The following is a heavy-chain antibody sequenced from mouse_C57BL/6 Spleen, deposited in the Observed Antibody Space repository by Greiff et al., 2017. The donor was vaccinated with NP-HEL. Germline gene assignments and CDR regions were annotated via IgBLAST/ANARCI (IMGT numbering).Heavy chain of an antibody. V-gene: IGHV5-16*01. CDR1: GFTFSDYY. Sequence: EVKLMESEGGLVQPGSSMKLSCTASGFTFSDYYMAWVRQVPEKGLEWVANINYDGSSTYYLDSLKSRFIISRDNAKNILYLQMSSLKSEDTATYYCAREDYDYPYYAMDYWGQGTSVTVSS. CDR3: AREDYDYPYYAMDY. J-gene: IGHJ4*01. D-gene: IGHD2-4*01. CDR2: INYDGSST.